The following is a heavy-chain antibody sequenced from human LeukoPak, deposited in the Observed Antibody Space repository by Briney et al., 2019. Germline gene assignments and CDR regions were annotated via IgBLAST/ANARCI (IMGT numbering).Heavy chain of an antibody. Sequence: GESLKISCKGSGYSFASYWIAWVRQMPGKGLEWMGIIYPGDSDTRYSPSFQGHVTISADRSISTAYLQWSSLKASDTAMYYCARHHSSIWAPFDYWGQGTLVTVSS. D-gene: IGHD6-13*01. CDR2: IYPGDSDT. V-gene: IGHV5-51*01. CDR1: GYSFASYW. J-gene: IGHJ4*02. CDR3: ARHHSSIWAPFDY.